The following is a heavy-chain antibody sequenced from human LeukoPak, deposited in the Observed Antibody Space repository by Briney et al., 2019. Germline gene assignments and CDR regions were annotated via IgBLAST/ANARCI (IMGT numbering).Heavy chain of an antibody. CDR2: ISGSGGST. V-gene: IGHV3-23*01. Sequence: GGSLRLSCAASGFTVSSNYMSWVRQAPGKGLEWVSAISGSGGSTYYADSVKGRFTISRDNSKNTLYLQMNSLRAEDTAVYYCAKDWRDGYNSIFYFDYWGQGTLVTVSS. CDR1: GFTVSSNY. D-gene: IGHD5-12*01. J-gene: IGHJ4*02. CDR3: AKDWRDGYNSIFYFDY.